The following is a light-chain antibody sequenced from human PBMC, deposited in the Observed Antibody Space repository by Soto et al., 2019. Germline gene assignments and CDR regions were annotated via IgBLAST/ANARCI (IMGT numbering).Light chain of an antibody. CDR3: QQYNNWPQT. Sequence: ESVLTQSPGTLSLSPGERATLSCRASQSVSSDYLAWYQQKPGQAPRLLIYGASTRATGIPDRFSGSGSGTDFILTITSLRPEDFAEYHCQQYNNWPQTFGQGTKVDIK. V-gene: IGKV3-20*01. CDR2: GAS. J-gene: IGKJ1*01. CDR1: QSVSSDY.